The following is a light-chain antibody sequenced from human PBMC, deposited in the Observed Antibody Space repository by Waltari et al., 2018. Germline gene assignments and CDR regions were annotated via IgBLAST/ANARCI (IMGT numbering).Light chain of an antibody. V-gene: IGLV3-19*01. CDR3: YSRDSSGNHLV. CDR1: SLRSYY. Sequence: SSELTQAPAVSVALGQTVRITCQGDSLRSYYASWYQQKPGQAPVLVIYGKNNRPSGIPDRFSGSSSGNTASLTITGAQAEDEADYYCYSRDSSGNHLVFGGGTKLTVL. CDR2: GKN. J-gene: IGLJ3*02.